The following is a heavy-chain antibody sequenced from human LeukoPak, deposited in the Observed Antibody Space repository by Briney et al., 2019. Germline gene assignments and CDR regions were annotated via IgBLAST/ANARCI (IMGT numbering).Heavy chain of an antibody. D-gene: IGHD3-10*01. CDR1: GFTFRSYG. CDR3: AKDGGYYGSGIYSSNFMDV. J-gene: IGHJ6*03. V-gene: IGHV3-23*01. CDR2: ISGSGDTT. Sequence: GGSLRLSCAASGFTFRSYGMSWVRKAPGQGLELVSAISGSGDTTYYADSVKGRFTISRGNSKNTLYLQMNSLRVEDTAVYYCAKDGGYYGSGIYSSNFMDVWGKGTTVTISS.